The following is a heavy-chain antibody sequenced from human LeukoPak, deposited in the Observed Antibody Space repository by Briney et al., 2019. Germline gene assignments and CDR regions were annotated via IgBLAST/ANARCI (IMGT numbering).Heavy chain of an antibody. CDR3: ASSRRSEWLPYGGY. J-gene: IGHJ4*02. V-gene: IGHV3-11*01. D-gene: IGHD3-3*01. CDR1: GFNFSDYY. CDR2: ISSSGSTI. Sequence: GGSLRLSCAASGFNFSDYYMSWIRQAPGKGLEWVSYISSSGSTIYYADSVKGRFTISRDNAKNSLYLQMNSLRAEDTAVYYCASSRRSEWLPYGGYWGQGTLVTVSS.